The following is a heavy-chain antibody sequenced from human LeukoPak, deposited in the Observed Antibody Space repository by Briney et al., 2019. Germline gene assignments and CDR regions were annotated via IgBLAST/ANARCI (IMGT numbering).Heavy chain of an antibody. CDR2: TSSSDAGK. D-gene: IGHD2-15*01. V-gene: IGHV3-23*01. CDR1: GFTFSSYA. CDR3: AKAPVTSCRGAFCYPFDS. J-gene: IGHJ4*02. Sequence: GGSLRLSCAASGFTFSSYALSWARRAPGKGLEWVSATSSSDAGKYYADSVRGRFTISRDNSRNTMYLQMNSLRVEDAAVYYCAKAPVTSCRGAFCYPFDSWGQGTLVTVSS.